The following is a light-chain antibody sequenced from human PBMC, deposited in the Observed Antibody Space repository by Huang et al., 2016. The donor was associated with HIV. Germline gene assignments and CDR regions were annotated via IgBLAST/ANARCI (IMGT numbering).Light chain of an antibody. Sequence: DIVMTQSPDSLAVSLGERATINCKSSQTVLDSSNSKNYLARYQQKPGQPPKLLIYWEASREAGVPDRCSGRGSGTDFTLTISSLQAEDVAVYYCHQYYDTPYSFGQGTKLEIK. J-gene: IGKJ2*01. V-gene: IGKV4-1*01. CDR1: QTVLDSSNSKNY. CDR3: HQYYDTPYS. CDR2: WEA.